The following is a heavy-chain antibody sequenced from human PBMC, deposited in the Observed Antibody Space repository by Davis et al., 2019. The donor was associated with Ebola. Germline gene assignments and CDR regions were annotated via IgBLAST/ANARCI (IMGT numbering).Heavy chain of an antibody. CDR3: ARDVQILGPVAGPSFDY. J-gene: IGHJ4*02. D-gene: IGHD6-19*01. Sequence: GESLKISCAASGLTFSSYWMSWVRQAPGKGLEWVANIKPDGSDKYYVGSVRGRFTISRDNAMNSLFLQTDSLRAEDTAVYYCARDVQILGPVAGPSFDYWGQGTLVTVSS. CDR1: GLTFSSYW. V-gene: IGHV3-7*01. CDR2: IKPDGSDK.